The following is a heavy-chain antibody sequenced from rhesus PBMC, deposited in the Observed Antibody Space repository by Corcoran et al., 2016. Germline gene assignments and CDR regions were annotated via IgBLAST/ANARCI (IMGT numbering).Heavy chain of an antibody. CDR3: ARLNTVTTNSFDY. CDR2: ISGSGGST. CDR1: GGSISSNY. D-gene: IGHD4-23*01. Sequence: QLQLQESGPGLVKPSETLSLTCAVSGGSISSNYWSWIRQPPGKGLEWIGRISGSGGSTDYNPSLKSRVTISKAASKNQFSLKLSSVTAADTAVYYCARLNTVTTNSFDYWGQGVLVTVSS. V-gene: IGHV4-173*01. J-gene: IGHJ4*01.